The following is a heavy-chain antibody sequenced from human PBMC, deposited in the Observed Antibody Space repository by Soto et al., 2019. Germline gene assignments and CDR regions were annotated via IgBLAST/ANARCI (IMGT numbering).Heavy chain of an antibody. D-gene: IGHD3-16*01. CDR1: GYTFTGDY. Sequence: ASVKVSCKASGYTFTGDYMHWVRQAPGQGLEWMGWINPNTGGTDYAQKFQGRVTMTRDTSISTAYMELSRLTSDDTAVYFCARDPIGGGAPYYCDYWGQGTLVTVSS. CDR2: INPNTGGT. V-gene: IGHV1-2*02. CDR3: ARDPIGGGAPYYCDY. J-gene: IGHJ4*02.